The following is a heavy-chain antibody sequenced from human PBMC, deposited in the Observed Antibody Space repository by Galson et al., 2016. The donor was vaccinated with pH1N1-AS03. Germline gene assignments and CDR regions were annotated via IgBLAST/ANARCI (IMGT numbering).Heavy chain of an antibody. V-gene: IGHV1-3*01. CDR3: ARSDYGDYVDY. D-gene: IGHD4-17*01. CDR1: GYTFTSYA. J-gene: IGHJ4*02. CDR2: INAGIGDT. Sequence: SVKVSCKASGYTFTSYAMHWVRQAPGQGLEWMGWINAGIGDTKYSQKFQGRVTITRDTSRSMAYMGLSRLGSEDTAVYYRARSDYGDYVDYWGQGTLVTVSS.